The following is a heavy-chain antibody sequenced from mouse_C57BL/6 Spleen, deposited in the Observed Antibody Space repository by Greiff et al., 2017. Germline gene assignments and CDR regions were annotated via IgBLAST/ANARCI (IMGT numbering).Heavy chain of an antibody. V-gene: IGHV5-9*01. Sequence: EVKLMESGGGLVKPGGSLKLSCAASGFTFSSYTMSWVRQTPEKRLEWVATISGGGGNTYYPDSVKGRFTIYRDNAKNTLYLQMSSLRSEDTALYYCARQEGYYFAYWGQGTLVTVSA. D-gene: IGHD2-3*01. J-gene: IGHJ3*01. CDR1: GFTFSSYT. CDR3: ARQEGYYFAY. CDR2: ISGGGGNT.